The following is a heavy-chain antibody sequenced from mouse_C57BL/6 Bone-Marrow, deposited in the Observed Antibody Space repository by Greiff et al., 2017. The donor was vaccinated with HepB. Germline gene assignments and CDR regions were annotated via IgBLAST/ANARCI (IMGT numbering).Heavy chain of an antibody. CDR1: GFTFSDYY. CDR2: ISNGGGST. V-gene: IGHV5-12*01. J-gene: IGHJ3*01. Sequence: EVKLMESGGGLVQPGGSLKLSCAASGFTFSDYYMYWVRQTPEKRLEWVAYISNGGGSTYYPDTVKGRFTISRDNAKNTLYLQMSRLKSEDTAMYYWARQTYYYGSSPWFAYWGQGTLVTVSA. CDR3: ARQTYYYGSSPWFAY. D-gene: IGHD1-1*01.